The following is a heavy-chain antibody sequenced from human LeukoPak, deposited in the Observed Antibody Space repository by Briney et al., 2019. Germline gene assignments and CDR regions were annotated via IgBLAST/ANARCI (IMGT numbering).Heavy chain of an antibody. Sequence: SETLSLTCAVYGGSFSGYYWSWIRQPPGKGLEWIGEINHSGSTNYNPSLKSRVTISVDTSKNQFSLKLSSVTAADTAVYYCASSSGRNYDFWSGYPYFDYWGQGTLVTVSS. D-gene: IGHD3-3*01. CDR1: GGSFSGYY. CDR2: INHSGST. J-gene: IGHJ4*02. CDR3: ASSSGRNYDFWSGYPYFDY. V-gene: IGHV4-34*09.